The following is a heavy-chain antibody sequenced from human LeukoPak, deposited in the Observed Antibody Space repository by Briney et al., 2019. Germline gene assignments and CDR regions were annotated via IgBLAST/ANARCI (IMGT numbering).Heavy chain of an antibody. CDR2: IFYSGST. CDR3: ARQMNTVTADY. V-gene: IGHV4-39*01. D-gene: IGHD4-17*01. Sequence: PSETLSLTCTVSAGSISSSSYFWGWIRQPPGKGLEWIGSIFYSGSTYYNPSLNSRVTISIDTSKNQFSLRLSSVTAADTAVYYCARQMNTVTADYWGQGTLVTVSS. CDR1: AGSISSSSYF. J-gene: IGHJ4*02.